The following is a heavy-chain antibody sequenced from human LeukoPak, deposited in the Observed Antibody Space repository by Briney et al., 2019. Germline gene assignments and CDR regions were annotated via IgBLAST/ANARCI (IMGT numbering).Heavy chain of an antibody. CDR1: GFSFSSYT. D-gene: IGHD3/OR15-3a*01. J-gene: IGHJ4*02. V-gene: IGHV3-21*01. CDR3: ARDGHFDF. CDR2: IRTNNYR. Sequence: GGSLRLSCAASGFSFSSYTMNWLRQAPGKGLEWASSIRTNNYRYGAGSVKGRFTVSRDNAKNSLFLQMDSLRAEDTAVYYCARDGHFDFWGQGTLVTVSS.